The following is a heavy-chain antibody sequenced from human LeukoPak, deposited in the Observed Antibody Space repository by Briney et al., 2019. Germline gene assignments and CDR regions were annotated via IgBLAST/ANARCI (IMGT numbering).Heavy chain of an antibody. D-gene: IGHD5-12*01. J-gene: IGHJ4*02. Sequence: PGGSLRLSCTVAGFIFSNNWTRCGRPAPGKGLVWVSRIINDGRSTNYASSVRGRFTYSRDNTKNTPYLQMNSLSAEDTAVYYCARGYGPLPFWGQGTLVTVSS. CDR3: ARGYGPLPF. CDR2: IINDGRST. V-gene: IGHV3-74*01. CDR1: GFIFSNNW.